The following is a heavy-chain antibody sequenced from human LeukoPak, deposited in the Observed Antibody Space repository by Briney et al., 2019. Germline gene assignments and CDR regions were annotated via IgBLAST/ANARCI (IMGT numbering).Heavy chain of an antibody. Sequence: SVKVSCKASGGTFSSYAISWVRQAPGQGLEWMGGIIPIFGTANYAQRFQGRVTITTDESTSTAYMELSSLRSEDTAVYYCARGVAARRRGIAFDIWGQGTMVTVSS. CDR3: ARGVAARRRGIAFDI. CDR1: GGTFSSYA. J-gene: IGHJ3*02. V-gene: IGHV1-69*05. CDR2: IIPIFGTA. D-gene: IGHD6-6*01.